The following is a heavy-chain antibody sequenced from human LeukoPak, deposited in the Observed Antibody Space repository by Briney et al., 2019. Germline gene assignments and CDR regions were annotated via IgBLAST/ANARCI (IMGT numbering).Heavy chain of an antibody. CDR1: GFTFTSYS. V-gene: IGHV3-23*01. CDR3: AKARRITDGFDI. CDR2: ISGSGGST. Sequence: GGSLRLSCAAPGFTFTSYSMSWVRQAPGKGLEWVSAISGSGGSTYYADSVKGRFTISRDNSKNTLYLQMNSLRAEDTAVYYCAKARRITDGFDIWAKGQWSPSLQ. J-gene: IGHJ3*02. D-gene: IGHD3-10*01.